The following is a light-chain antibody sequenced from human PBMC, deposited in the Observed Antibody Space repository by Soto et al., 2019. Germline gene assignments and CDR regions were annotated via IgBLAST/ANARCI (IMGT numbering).Light chain of an antibody. J-gene: IGLJ1*01. Sequence: SYELTQPPSVSVAPGQTARITCGGHNIGSKSVHWYQQKPGQAPVLVVYDDSDRPSGIPERFSGSNSGNTATLTISRVEAGDEADYYCQVWDSSSDHYVFGSGTKVTVL. CDR3: QVWDSSSDHYV. CDR1: NIGSKS. V-gene: IGLV3-21*02. CDR2: DDS.